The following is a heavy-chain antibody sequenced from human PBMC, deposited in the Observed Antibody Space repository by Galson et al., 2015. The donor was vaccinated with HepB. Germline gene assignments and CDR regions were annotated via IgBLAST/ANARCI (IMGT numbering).Heavy chain of an antibody. J-gene: IGHJ3*02. D-gene: IGHD3-16*01. Sequence: SLRLSCAASGFTFSSCGIYWVRQAPGKGLEWVAVISYDGSKKYYADSMKGRVTIPRDNSKNTLYLQMNSLRADDTAVYYCAREGGRDDAFDIWGQGTMVTVSS. CDR2: ISYDGSKK. CDR1: GFTFSSCG. CDR3: AREGGRDDAFDI. V-gene: IGHV3-30*03.